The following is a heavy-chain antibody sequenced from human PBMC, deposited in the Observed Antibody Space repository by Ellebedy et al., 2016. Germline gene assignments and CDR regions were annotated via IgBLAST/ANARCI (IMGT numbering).Heavy chain of an antibody. D-gene: IGHD3-22*01. CDR1: GGSISSGDYY. Sequence: SETLSLTCTVSGGSISSGDYYWSWIRQPPGKGLEWIGYIYYSGSTYYNPSLKSRVTISVDTSKNQFSLNLTSVTAADAAVYYCARGSHYMKLVVITSDAFDIWGQGTRVTVSS. CDR2: IYYSGST. V-gene: IGHV4-30-4*01. CDR3: ARGSHYMKLVVITSDAFDI. J-gene: IGHJ3*02.